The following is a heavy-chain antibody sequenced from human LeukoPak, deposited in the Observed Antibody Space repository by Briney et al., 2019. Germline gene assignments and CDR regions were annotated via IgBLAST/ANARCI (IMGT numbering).Heavy chain of an antibody. D-gene: IGHD1-26*01. CDR2: VSGSGGST. V-gene: IGHV3-23*01. J-gene: IGHJ4*02. CDR3: AKGGPLQELRWDC. CDR1: GFTFKSFA. Sequence: PGGSLRLSCAASGFTFKSFAMSWFRQAPGKGLEWVSAVSGSGGSTYYADSVKGRFTISRDNSKNTLYLQMNSLRAEDTALYYCAKGGPLQELRWDCWGQGTLVTVSS.